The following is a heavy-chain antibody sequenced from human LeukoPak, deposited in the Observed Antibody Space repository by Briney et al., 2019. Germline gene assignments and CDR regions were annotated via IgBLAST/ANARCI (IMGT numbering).Heavy chain of an antibody. CDR1: NDSICSRSYY. D-gene: IGHD5-24*01. CDR3: ARGSLEMATTPLIDY. J-gene: IGHJ4*02. CDR2: LYYSGNT. V-gene: IGHV4-39*07. Sequence: SETLSLTCTVSNDSICSRSYYWGWIRQPPGKGLEWIGTLYYSGNTYYNPSLKSRVTISIDTSKNQFSLKLSSVTAADTAVYYCARGSLEMATTPLIDYWGQGTLVTVSS.